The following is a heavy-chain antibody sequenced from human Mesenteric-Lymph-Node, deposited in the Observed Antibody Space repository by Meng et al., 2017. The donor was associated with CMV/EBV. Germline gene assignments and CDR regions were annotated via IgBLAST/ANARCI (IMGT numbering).Heavy chain of an antibody. CDR1: GFTFDDYT. V-gene: IGHV3-43*01. CDR2: ITWDGGST. Sequence: GESLKISCAASGFTFDDYTMHWVRQAPGKGLEWVSLITWDGGSTYYADSVKGRFTISRDNSKNTLYLQMNSLRAEDTAVYYCAKVGAYSGSYSFHDYWGQGTLVTVSS. D-gene: IGHD1-26*01. J-gene: IGHJ4*02. CDR3: AKVGAYSGSYSFHDY.